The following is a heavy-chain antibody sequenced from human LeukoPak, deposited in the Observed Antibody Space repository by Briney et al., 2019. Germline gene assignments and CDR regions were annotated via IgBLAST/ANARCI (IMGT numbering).Heavy chain of an antibody. V-gene: IGHV4-59*01. D-gene: IGHD5-18*01. Sequence: PSETLSLTCTVSGGSISSYYWSWIRQPPGKGLEWIGYIYYSGSTTYNPSLTSRVTISVDTSKNQFSLSLSSVTAADTAVYFCARGGYSYGSLVVFDYWGQGTLVTVSS. CDR3: ARGGYSYGSLVVFDY. J-gene: IGHJ4*02. CDR1: GGSISSYY. CDR2: IYYSGST.